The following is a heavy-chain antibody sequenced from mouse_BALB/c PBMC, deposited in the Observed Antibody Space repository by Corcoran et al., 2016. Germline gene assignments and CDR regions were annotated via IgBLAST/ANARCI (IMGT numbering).Heavy chain of an antibody. CDR2: INPRSRGT. CDR1: GYSFTGYT. V-gene: IGHV1-18*01. J-gene: IGHJ2*01. CDR3: ARWGITTFDY. Sequence: EVQLQQSGPELVKPGASMKISCKASGYSFTGYTMNWVKQSHGKNLEWIGDINPRSRGTIYNQTFEGRTTLTVDKSSSTAYMELRSLTSEDTAVYYCARWGITTFDYWGQGTTVTVSS. D-gene: IGHD1-1*01.